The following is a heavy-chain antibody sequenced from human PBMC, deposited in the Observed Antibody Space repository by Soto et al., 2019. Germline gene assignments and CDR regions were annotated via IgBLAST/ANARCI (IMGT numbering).Heavy chain of an antibody. J-gene: IGHJ4*02. CDR3: ARGGHVVVVTAAFDY. D-gene: IGHD2-21*02. CDR1: GNTFSNYY. V-gene: IGHV1-46*03. CDR2: INPSGGHT. Sequence: ASVKVSCKASGNTFSNYYIHWVRQAPGQGLEWMGTINPSGGHTTYAQKFLGRVTMTRDSSTSTLYMELTSLRFEDTAVYYCARGGHVVVVTAAFDYWGQGTRVTVSS.